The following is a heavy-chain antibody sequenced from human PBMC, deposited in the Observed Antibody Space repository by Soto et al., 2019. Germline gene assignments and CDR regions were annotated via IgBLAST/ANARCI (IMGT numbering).Heavy chain of an antibody. CDR3: ARRAETNGWNGFGADKYYFDF. CDR2: MNPNTGNS. CDR1: GYTFTSYD. Sequence: ASVKVSFKASGYTFTSYDIYWVRQATGQGLEWMGWMNPNTGNSGYAQKFQGRVTVTSDTSINTVHMELSSLRSEDTAVYYCARRAETNGWNGFGADKYYFDFWGQGTLGTVSS. J-gene: IGHJ4*02. D-gene: IGHD1-1*01. V-gene: IGHV1-8*01.